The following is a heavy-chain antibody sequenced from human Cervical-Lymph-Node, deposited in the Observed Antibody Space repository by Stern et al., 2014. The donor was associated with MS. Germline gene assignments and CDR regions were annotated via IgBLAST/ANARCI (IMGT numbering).Heavy chain of an antibody. J-gene: IGHJ4*02. V-gene: IGHV3-30*18. Sequence: VQLVESGGGVVQPGRSLRLSCAASGFTFNTYGMHWVREAPGKGLEWVAVISYDGSNKYYADSVKGRFTISRDNSKNTLYLQMNSLRAEDTAMYYCAKDPLGGVIVPAYFDYWGQGTLVTVSS. D-gene: IGHD3-16*02. CDR2: ISYDGSNK. CDR1: GFTFNTYG. CDR3: AKDPLGGVIVPAYFDY.